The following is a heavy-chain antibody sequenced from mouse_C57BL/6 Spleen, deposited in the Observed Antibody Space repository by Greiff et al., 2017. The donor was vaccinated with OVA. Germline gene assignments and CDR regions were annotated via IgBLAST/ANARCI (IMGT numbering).Heavy chain of an antibody. CDR2: ISSGGSYT. CDR1: GFTFSSYG. J-gene: IGHJ1*03. CDR3: ARRSFDV. Sequence: EVQGVESGGDLVKPGGSLKLSCAASGFTFSSYGMSWVRQTPDKRLEWVATISSGGSYTYYPDSVKGRFTISRDNAKNTLYLQMSSLKSEDTAMYYCARRSFDVWGTGTTVTVSS. V-gene: IGHV5-6*01.